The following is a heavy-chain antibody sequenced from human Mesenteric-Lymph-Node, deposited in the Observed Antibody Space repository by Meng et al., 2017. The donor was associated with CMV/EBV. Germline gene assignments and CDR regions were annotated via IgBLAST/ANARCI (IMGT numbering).Heavy chain of an antibody. CDR3: ARGDIVVVPAALIDY. CDR1: GFTFSSYA. Sequence: GESLKISCAASGFTFSSYAMHWVRQAPGKGLEWVAVISYDGSNKYYADSVKGRFTISRDNSKNTLYLQMNSLRAEDTAVYYCARGDIVVVPAALIDYWGQGTLVTVSS. J-gene: IGHJ4*02. V-gene: IGHV3-30-3*01. CDR2: ISYDGSNK. D-gene: IGHD2-2*01.